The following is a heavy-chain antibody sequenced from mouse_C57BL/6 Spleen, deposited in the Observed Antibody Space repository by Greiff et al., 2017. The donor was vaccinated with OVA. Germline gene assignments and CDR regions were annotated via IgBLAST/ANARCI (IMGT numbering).Heavy chain of an antibody. CDR2: IDPSDSET. CDR3: AREDWDGFAY. V-gene: IGHV1-52*01. CDR1: GYTFTSYW. D-gene: IGHD4-1*01. J-gene: IGHJ3*01. Sequence: QVHVKQSGAELVRPGSSVKLSCKASGYTFTSYWMHWVKQRPIQGLEWIGNIDPSDSETHYNQKFKDKATLTVDKSSSTAYMQLSSLTSEDSAVYYCAREDWDGFAYWGQGTLVTVSA.